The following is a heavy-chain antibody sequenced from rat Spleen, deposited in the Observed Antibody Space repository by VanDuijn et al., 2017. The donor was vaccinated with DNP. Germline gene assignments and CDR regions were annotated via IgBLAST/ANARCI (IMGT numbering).Heavy chain of an antibody. Sequence: EVQLQESGPGLVKPSQSLSLTCSVTAYSITTHYWGWIRKFPGNKMEWIGQINYSGSTSYNPSLKSRISITRDTSKNQFFLHLNSVTTEDTATYYCARGNDGYYPYWYCDFWGAGTMVTVSS. J-gene: IGHJ1*01. CDR1: AYSITTHY. CDR3: ARGNDGYYPYWYCDF. D-gene: IGHD1-12*03. V-gene: IGHV3-1*01. CDR2: INYSGST.